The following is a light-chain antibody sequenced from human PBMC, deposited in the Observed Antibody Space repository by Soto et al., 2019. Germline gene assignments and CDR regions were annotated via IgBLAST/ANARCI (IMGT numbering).Light chain of an antibody. Sequence: QPVLTQAPSASGTPGQRVTISCSGSSSNIGSNTVSWYQQVPGTAPKLLIYSNDQRPSRVPDRFSGSKSGTSASLAIGGLQSEDEADYYCATWDGSLNGWVFGGGTKVTVL. CDR1: SSNIGSNT. CDR3: ATWDGSLNGWV. CDR2: SND. V-gene: IGLV1-44*01. J-gene: IGLJ2*01.